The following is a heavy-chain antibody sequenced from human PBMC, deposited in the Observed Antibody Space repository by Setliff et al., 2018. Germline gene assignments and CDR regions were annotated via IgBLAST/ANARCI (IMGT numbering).Heavy chain of an antibody. CDR3: ARARLDSSGWDYYFDS. J-gene: IGHJ4*02. CDR1: TFTFRTYN. CDR2: VSGSSDYI. Sequence: PGVSLKISCTVSTFTFRTYNMNWVRQAPGKGLEWVSCVSGSSDYIYYADSVRGRFTISRDNAKNSLYLQMNSLRAEDTAVYYCARARLDSSGWDYYFDSWGRGTLVTVSS. V-gene: IGHV3-21*01. D-gene: IGHD6-19*01.